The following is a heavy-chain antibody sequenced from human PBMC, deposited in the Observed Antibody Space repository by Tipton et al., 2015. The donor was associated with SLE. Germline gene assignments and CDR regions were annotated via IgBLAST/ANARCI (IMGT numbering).Heavy chain of an antibody. D-gene: IGHD6-19*01. CDR2: ISSSTSYI. V-gene: IGHV3-21*01. CDR3: AREVAGTGFDY. J-gene: IGHJ4*02. CDR1: GFTFSSYS. Sequence: SLRLSCAASGFTFSSYSMNWVRQAPGKGLEWVSSISSSTSYIYYADSLKGRFTISRDNAKNSLYLQMNSLRAEDTAVYYCAREVAGTGFDYWGQGTLVTVSS.